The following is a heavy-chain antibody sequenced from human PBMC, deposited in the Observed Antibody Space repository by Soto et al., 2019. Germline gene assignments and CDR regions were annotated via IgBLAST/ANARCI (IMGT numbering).Heavy chain of an antibody. V-gene: IGHV4-34*01. CDR2: INHNGDT. J-gene: IGHJ4*02. Sequence: VQLQQWGAGLLKPSETLSLTCAAHGGSFSGFQWSWIRQPPGKGLEFIGEINHNGDTNYNPSLQSRVTMSIDTSKREFSLRLTSVTGGDTAIDYCAREWGYCDGIRCVPLFYYWGQGVPVTVSS. D-gene: IGHD2-21*01. CDR1: GGSFSGFQ. CDR3: AREWGYCDGIRCVPLFYY.